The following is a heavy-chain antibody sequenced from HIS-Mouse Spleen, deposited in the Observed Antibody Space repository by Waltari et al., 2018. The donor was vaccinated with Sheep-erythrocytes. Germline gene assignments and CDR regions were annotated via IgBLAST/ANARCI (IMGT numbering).Heavy chain of an antibody. J-gene: IGHJ4*02. Sequence: QVQLVQSGAEVKKPGASVKVSCKASGYTFTSYGISWVRQAPGQGLEWMGWSTASNGTTNYAPKLQGIVTMTTAPSTSTAYMELRSLRSDDTAVYYCARLPGSWYVDYWGQGTLVTVSS. CDR3: ARLPGSWYVDY. V-gene: IGHV1-18*01. D-gene: IGHD6-13*01. CDR2: STASNGTT. CDR1: GYTFTSYG.